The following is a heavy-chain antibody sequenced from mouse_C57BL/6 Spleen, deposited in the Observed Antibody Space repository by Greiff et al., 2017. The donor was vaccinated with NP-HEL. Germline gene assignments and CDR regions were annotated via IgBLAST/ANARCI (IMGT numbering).Heavy chain of an antibody. CDR1: GFTFSDYG. D-gene: IGHD2-1*01. CDR3: ARSRGNYWFAY. Sequence: EVMLVESGGGLVKPGGSLKLSCAASGFTFSDYGMHWVRQAPEKGLEWVAYISSGSSTIYYADTVKGRFTISRDNAKNTLFLQMTSLRSEDTAMYYCARSRGNYWFAYWGQGTLVTVSA. J-gene: IGHJ3*01. V-gene: IGHV5-17*01. CDR2: ISSGSSTI.